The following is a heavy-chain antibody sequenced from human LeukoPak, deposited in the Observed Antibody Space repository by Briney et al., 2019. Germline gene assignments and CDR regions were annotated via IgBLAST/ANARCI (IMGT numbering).Heavy chain of an antibody. D-gene: IGHD2-15*01. CDR2: ITSGGRII. CDR3: ARHLGGSGISDY. CDR1: GFTFSSYS. V-gene: IGHV3-48*02. J-gene: IGHJ4*02. Sequence: PGGSLRLSCAASGFTFSSYSMNWVRQAPGKGLEWVSYITSGGRIIYYADSVKGRFTISRDNAKNSLYLQMNSLRDEDTAVYYCARHLGGSGISDYWGQGTLVTVSS.